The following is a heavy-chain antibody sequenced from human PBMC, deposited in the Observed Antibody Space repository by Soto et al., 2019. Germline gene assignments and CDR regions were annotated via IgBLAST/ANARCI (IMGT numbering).Heavy chain of an antibody. Sequence: EVQLLESGGGLVQTGGTLRLSCVVSGFTFSNYAMNWVRQAPGKGLEWVSVISGSGGGTYYADSVKGRFTISRDNSRNTLYLQMNSRSAEDTAVYYCAKDVLDHYDGTGSLDYWGQGTLVTVSS. V-gene: IGHV3-23*01. CDR3: AKDVLDHYDGTGSLDY. CDR1: GFTFSNYA. D-gene: IGHD3-22*01. CDR2: ISGSGGGT. J-gene: IGHJ4*02.